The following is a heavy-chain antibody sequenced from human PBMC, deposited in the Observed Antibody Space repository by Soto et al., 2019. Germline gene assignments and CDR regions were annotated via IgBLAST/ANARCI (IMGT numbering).Heavy chain of an antibody. V-gene: IGHV4-39*01. D-gene: IGHD2-15*01. Sequence: SETLSLTCTVSGGSISSSSYYWGWIRQPPGKGLEWIGSIYYSGSTYYNPSLKSRVTISVDTSKNQFSLKLSSVTAADTAVYYCARIYCSGGSSTLCWFDPWGQGTLVTVSS. CDR1: GGSISSSSYY. J-gene: IGHJ5*02. CDR2: IYYSGST. CDR3: ARIYCSGGSSTLCWFDP.